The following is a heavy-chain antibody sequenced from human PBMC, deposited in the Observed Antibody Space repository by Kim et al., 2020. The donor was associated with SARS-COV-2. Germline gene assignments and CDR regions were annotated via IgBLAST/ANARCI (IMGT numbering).Heavy chain of an antibody. V-gene: IGHV4-59*13. CDR3: ARVQCYYDSSGYYPAVDY. Sequence: SETLSLTCTVSGGSISSYYWSWIRQPPGKGLEWIGYIYYSGSTNYNPSLKSRVTISVDTSKNQFSLKLSSVTAADTAVYYCARVQCYYDSSGYYPAVDYWGQGTLVTVSS. CDR1: GGSISSYY. CDR2: IYYSGST. D-gene: IGHD3-22*01. J-gene: IGHJ4*02.